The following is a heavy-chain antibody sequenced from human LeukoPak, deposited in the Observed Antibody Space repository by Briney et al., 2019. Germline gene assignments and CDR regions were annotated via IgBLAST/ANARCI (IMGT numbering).Heavy chain of an antibody. CDR2: IYYSGST. Sequence: SGTLSLTCTVSGGSISSSSYYWGWIRQPPGKGLEWIGSIYYSGSTYYNPSLKSRVTISVDTSKNQFSLKLSSVTAADSAVYYCARHQGIDFWSDPFDYWGQGTLVTVSS. J-gene: IGHJ4*02. D-gene: IGHD3-3*01. CDR3: ARHQGIDFWSDPFDY. CDR1: GGSISSSSYY. V-gene: IGHV4-39*01.